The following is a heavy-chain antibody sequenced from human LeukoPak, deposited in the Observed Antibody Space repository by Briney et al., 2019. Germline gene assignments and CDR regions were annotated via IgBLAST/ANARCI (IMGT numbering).Heavy chain of an antibody. Sequence: ASVKLSCKASGYTFTSYGITWVRRAPGQGLEWMGWISAYNGNTKYAQKVQGRVTMTTHTSTSTAYMELRSLRSDDTAVYYCARDSSHTNYVLYYYGMDVWGQGTTVTASS. J-gene: IGHJ6*02. V-gene: IGHV1-18*01. D-gene: IGHD4-11*01. CDR2: ISAYNGNT. CDR3: ARDSSHTNYVLYYYGMDV. CDR1: GYTFTSYG.